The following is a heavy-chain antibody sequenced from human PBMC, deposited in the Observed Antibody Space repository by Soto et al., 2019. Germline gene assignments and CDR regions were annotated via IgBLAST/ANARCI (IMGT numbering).Heavy chain of an antibody. CDR3: ARGGAAARKGRWFDP. V-gene: IGHV4-59*01. D-gene: IGHD6-6*01. Sequence: SETLSLTCTVSGGSISGYYWGWIRQPPGKGLEWIGYIHYSGSTNYNPSLRSRVTISVDTPKNQFSLKVNSMTAADTAIYYCARGGAAARKGRWFDPWGQGPLVT. CDR2: IHYSGST. CDR1: GGSISGYY. J-gene: IGHJ5*02.